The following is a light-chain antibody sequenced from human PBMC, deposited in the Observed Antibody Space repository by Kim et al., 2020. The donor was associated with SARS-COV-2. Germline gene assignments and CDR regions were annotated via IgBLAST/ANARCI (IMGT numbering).Light chain of an antibody. CDR1: QSLVHSDGSTH. CDR3: MQSTHWPWT. V-gene: IGKV2-30*02. CDR2: QVS. Sequence: PASISCRSSQSLVHSDGSTHLSWFQQRPGQSPRRLIYQVSNRESGVPDRFSGSGSGTDFTLKISSVEAEDVGVYYCMQSTHWPWTFGQGTKVEIK. J-gene: IGKJ1*01.